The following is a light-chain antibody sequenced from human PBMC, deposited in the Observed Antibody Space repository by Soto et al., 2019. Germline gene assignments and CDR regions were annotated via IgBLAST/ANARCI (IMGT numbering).Light chain of an antibody. J-gene: IGLJ1*01. Sequence: QSVLTQPPSVSAAPGQKVTTSCSGSSSNIGNNYVSWYQQLPGTAPKLLIYDNNKRPSGIPDRFSGPKSGTSATLGITGLQTGDEADYYCGTWDSSLSVLYVFGTGTKVTVL. CDR1: SSNIGNNY. CDR3: GTWDSSLSVLYV. CDR2: DNN. V-gene: IGLV1-51*01.